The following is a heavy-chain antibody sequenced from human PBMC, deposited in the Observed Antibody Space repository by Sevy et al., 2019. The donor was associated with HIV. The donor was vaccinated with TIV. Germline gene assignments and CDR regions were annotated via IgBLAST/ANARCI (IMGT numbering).Heavy chain of an antibody. Sequence: SETLSLTCAVYGGSFSGYYWSWIRQPPGKGREGIGGIYYSGSTYYNPSLKSRVTISVDTSKDQFSLKLRSVTAADTAVYYCARLFDDSSGPPSDYWGQGTLVTVSS. V-gene: IGHV4-34*01. CDR2: IYYSGST. CDR1: GGSFSGYY. D-gene: IGHD3-22*01. CDR3: ARLFDDSSGPPSDY. J-gene: IGHJ4*02.